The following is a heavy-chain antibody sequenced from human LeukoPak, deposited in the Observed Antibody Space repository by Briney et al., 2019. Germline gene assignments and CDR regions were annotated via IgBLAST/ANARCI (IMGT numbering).Heavy chain of an antibody. CDR3: ARDRKPYYYDSSGYFSP. D-gene: IGHD3-22*01. J-gene: IGHJ5*02. CDR1: GFGFSDSY. CDR2: ISGSGSDM. V-gene: IGHV3-11*04. Sequence: KPGGSLRLSCVVSGFGFSDSYMTWIRQTPGKGLEWLAYISGSGSDMYYADSVKGRFTISRDNAKNSLYLQMNSLRAEDTAVYYCARDRKPYYYDSSGYFSPWGQGTLVTVSS.